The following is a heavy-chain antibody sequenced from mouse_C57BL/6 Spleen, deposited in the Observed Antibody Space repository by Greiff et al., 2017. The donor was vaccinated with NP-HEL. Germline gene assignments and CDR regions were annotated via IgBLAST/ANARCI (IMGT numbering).Heavy chain of an antibody. CDR2: INPSSGYT. V-gene: IGHV1-4*01. Sequence: QVQLQQSGAELARPGASVKMSCKASGYTFTSYTMHWVKQRPGQGLAWIGYINPSSGYTKYNQKFKDKATLTADKSSSTAYMQLSSLTSEDSAVYYCARQDLLGYAMDYWGQGTSVTVSS. CDR1: GYTFTSYT. D-gene: IGHD2-1*01. CDR3: ARQDLLGYAMDY. J-gene: IGHJ4*01.